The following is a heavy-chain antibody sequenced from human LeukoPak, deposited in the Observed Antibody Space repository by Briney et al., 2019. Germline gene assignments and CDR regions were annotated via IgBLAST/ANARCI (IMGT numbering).Heavy chain of an antibody. V-gene: IGHV1-69*05. CDR3: AGGNCGGDCYPYYYYYYMDV. CDR2: IIPIFGTA. D-gene: IGHD2-21*02. Sequence: SVKVSCKASGGTFSSYAISWVRQAPGQGLEWMGGIIPIFGTANYAQKFQGRVTITTDESTSTAYMELSSLRSEDTAVYYCAGGNCGGDCYPYYYYYYMDVWGKGTTVTVSS. J-gene: IGHJ6*03. CDR1: GGTFSSYA.